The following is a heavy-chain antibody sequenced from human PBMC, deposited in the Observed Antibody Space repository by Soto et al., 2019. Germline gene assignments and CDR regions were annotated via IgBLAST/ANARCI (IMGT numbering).Heavy chain of an antibody. V-gene: IGHV3-23*01. J-gene: IGHJ6*02. CDR3: AKDSQKYCSXTSCSTIGYFYYYAMDV. Sequence: GGSLRLSCVASGFTSSIYAMSWVRQAPGKGLEWVSTISGPGDSTLYADSVKGRFTISRDNSKNTLYLQVNSLRAEDTAVYYCAKDSQKYCSXTSCSTIGYFYYYAMDVWGQGTTVTVSS. CDR1: GFTSSIYA. D-gene: IGHD2-2*01. CDR2: ISGPGDST.